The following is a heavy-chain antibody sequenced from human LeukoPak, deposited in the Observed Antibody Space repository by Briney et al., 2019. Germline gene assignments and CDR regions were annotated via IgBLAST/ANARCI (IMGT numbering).Heavy chain of an antibody. J-gene: IGHJ2*01. D-gene: IGHD6-6*01. CDR2: IRYDGSNK. CDR3: AKDNQKYSSPPRARYFDL. Sequence: PGGSLRLSCAASGFTFSSYGMHCVRQAPGKGLEGVAFIRYDGSNKYYADSVKGRFTLSRDNSKNPLYLQMNSLRAEDTAVYYCAKDNQKYSSPPRARYFDLWGRGTLVTVSS. V-gene: IGHV3-30*02. CDR1: GFTFSSYG.